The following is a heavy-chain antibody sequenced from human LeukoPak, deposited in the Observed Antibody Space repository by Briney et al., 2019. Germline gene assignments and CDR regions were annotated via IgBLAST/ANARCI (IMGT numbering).Heavy chain of an antibody. CDR3: ARDVLEDGSGWYFGLY. V-gene: IGHV3-33*01. Sequence: GRSLRLSCAASGFTFSSYGMHWVRQAPGKGLEWVAVIWYDGSNKYYADSVKGRFTISRDNSKNTLYLQMNSLRAEDTAVYYCARDVLEDGSGWYFGLYWGQGTLVTVSS. D-gene: IGHD6-19*01. CDR2: IWYDGSNK. J-gene: IGHJ4*02. CDR1: GFTFSSYG.